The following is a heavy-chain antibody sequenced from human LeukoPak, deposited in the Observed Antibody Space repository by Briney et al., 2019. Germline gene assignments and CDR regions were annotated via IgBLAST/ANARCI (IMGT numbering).Heavy chain of an antibody. CDR2: IYYSGST. J-gene: IGHJ4*02. Sequence: TSETLSLTCTVSGGSISSSSYYWVWIRQPPGKGLEWIGSIYYSGSTYYNPSLKSRVTISVDTSKNQFSLKLSSVTAADTAVYYCARYMSSGLYYPFNYWGQGTLVTVSS. CDR3: ARYMSSGLYYPFNY. D-gene: IGHD3-22*01. CDR1: GGSISSSSYY. V-gene: IGHV4-39*01.